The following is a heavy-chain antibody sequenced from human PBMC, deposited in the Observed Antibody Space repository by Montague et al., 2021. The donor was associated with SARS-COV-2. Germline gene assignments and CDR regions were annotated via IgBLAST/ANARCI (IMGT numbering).Heavy chain of an antibody. D-gene: IGHD3-10*01. CDR3: SRGGGMIRGVVDF. CDR2: ISRSGDRT. Sequence: SLRLSCAASGFTFDDYGMSWVRQAPGKGLEWVSGISRSGDRTAYGDSVKGRFTISRDNAMNSLYLQMNSLRVEDTAFYHCSRGGGMIRGVVDFWGQGILVSVSS. CDR1: GFTFDDYG. V-gene: IGHV3-20*01. J-gene: IGHJ4*02.